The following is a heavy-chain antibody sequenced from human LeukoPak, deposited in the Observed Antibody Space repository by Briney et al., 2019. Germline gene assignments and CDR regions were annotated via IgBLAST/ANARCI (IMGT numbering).Heavy chain of an antibody. V-gene: IGHV3-33*01. CDR3: TRDRSLRYFDY. CDR2: IWYDGSDT. J-gene: IGHJ4*02. CDR1: RFTFRNHG. Sequence: GRSLRLSCAASRFTFRNHGMPWVRQAPGKGLEWVAVIWYDGSDTYYTDSVKGRFTISRDNSKNTLYLQMNSLRVEDTAVYYCTRDRSLRYFDYWGQGTVVTVSS.